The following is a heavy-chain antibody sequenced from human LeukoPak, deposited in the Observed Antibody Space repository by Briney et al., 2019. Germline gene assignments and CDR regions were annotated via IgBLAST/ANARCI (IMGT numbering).Heavy chain of an antibody. D-gene: IGHD2-2*01. V-gene: IGHV4-34*01. CDR1: GGSFSGYY. CDR3: ARGYCSSTSCHNNWFDP. J-gene: IGHJ5*02. CDR2: INHSGST. Sequence: SETLSLTCAVYGGSFSGYYWSWIRQPPGKGLEWIGEINHSGSTNYNPSLKSRVTISVDTSKNQFSLKLSSVTAADTAVYYCARGYCSSTSCHNNWFDPWGQGTLVTVSS.